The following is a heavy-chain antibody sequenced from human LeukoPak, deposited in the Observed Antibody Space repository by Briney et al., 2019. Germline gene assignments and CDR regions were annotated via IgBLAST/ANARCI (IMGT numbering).Heavy chain of an antibody. Sequence: GGSLRLSCAASGFTFSSYWMSWFRQAPGKGLEWVANIKQDGSEKYYVDSVKGRFTISRDNAKNSLYPQMNSLRAEDTAVYYCARTSRRGPDTAMSMALDYWGQGTLVTVSS. V-gene: IGHV3-7*01. J-gene: IGHJ4*02. CDR1: GFTFSSYW. D-gene: IGHD5-18*01. CDR3: ARTSRRGPDTAMSMALDY. CDR2: IKQDGSEK.